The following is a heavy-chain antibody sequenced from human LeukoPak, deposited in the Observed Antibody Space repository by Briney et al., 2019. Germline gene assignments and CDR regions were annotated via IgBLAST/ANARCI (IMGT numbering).Heavy chain of an antibody. D-gene: IGHD2-2*01. CDR2: INHSGST. Sequence: SETLSLTCAVYGGSFSGYYWSWIRQPPGKGLEWIGEINHSGSTNYNPPLKSRVTISVDTSKNQFSLKLSSVTAADTAVYYCARGLSACSSTSCHYDAFDIWGQGTMVTVSS. J-gene: IGHJ3*02. CDR1: GGSFSGYY. V-gene: IGHV4-34*01. CDR3: ARGLSACSSTSCHYDAFDI.